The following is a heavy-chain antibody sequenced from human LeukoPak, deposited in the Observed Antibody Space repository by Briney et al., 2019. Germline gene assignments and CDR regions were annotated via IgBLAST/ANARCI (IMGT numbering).Heavy chain of an antibody. CDR1: GFNVSNNY. Sequence: PGGSLRLSCAASGFNVSNNYMSWVRQAPGKGLEWVSVIYRGGSTYYADSVKGRFTMSRDNSKNTEYLQMDSLRAEDTAVYYCARDRGAAAGNWGQGTLVTVSS. D-gene: IGHD6-13*01. CDR2: IYRGGST. V-gene: IGHV3-53*01. CDR3: ARDRGAAAGN. J-gene: IGHJ4*02.